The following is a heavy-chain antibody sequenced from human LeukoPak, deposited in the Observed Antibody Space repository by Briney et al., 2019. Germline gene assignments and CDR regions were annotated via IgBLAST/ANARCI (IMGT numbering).Heavy chain of an antibody. D-gene: IGHD2-15*01. CDR1: GGSFSGYY. CDR3: ARGRRGCSGGRCYHNWFDP. Sequence: PSETLSLTCAVYGGSFSGYYWSWIRQPPGKGLEWIGEINHSGSTNYNPSLKSRVTISVDTSKNQFSLKLSSVTAADTAVYYCARGRRGCSGGRCYHNWFDPWGQGTLVTVSS. CDR2: INHSGST. J-gene: IGHJ5*02. V-gene: IGHV4-34*01.